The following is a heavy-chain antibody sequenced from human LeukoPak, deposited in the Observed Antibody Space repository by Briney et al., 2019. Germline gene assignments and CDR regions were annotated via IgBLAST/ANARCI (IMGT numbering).Heavy chain of an antibody. V-gene: IGHV6-1*01. CDR3: ARGVNRVLDY. J-gene: IGHJ4*02. Sequence: SQTLSLTCAISGDSVSTNNAAWYWIRQSPSRGLEWLGRTYYRSEWTTDYAVSVRSRMTINPDTSKNQFSLQLYSVTPDDTAVYYCARGVNRVLDYWGQGTPVTVSS. CDR1: GDSVSTNNAA. D-gene: IGHD3-10*01. CDR2: TYYRSEWTT.